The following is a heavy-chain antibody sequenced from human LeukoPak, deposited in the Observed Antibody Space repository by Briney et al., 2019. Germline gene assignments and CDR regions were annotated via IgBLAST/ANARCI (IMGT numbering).Heavy chain of an antibody. CDR2: INHSGST. J-gene: IGHJ4*02. CDR1: GGSFSGYY. Sequence: SETLSLTCAVYGGSFSGYYWSWIRQPPGKGLEWIGEINHSGSTNYNPSLKSRVTISVDTSKNQFSLKLSSVTAADTAVYYCARGALTGTDYWGQGTLVTVSS. D-gene: IGHD7-27*01. V-gene: IGHV4-34*01. CDR3: ARGALTGTDY.